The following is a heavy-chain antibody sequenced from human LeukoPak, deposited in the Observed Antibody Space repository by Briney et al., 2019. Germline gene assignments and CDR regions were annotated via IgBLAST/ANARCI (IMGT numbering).Heavy chain of an antibody. CDR2: ISYDGSNN. CDR1: GFTFNSYA. J-gene: IGHJ6*04. D-gene: IGHD2-2*01. V-gene: IGHV3-30*04. CDR3: ARDQISPDIVVVPAAMGMDV. Sequence: GGSLRLSCAASGFTFNSYAMHWVRQAPGKGLEGVAVISYDGSNNYYADSVKGRFTISRDNSKNTLYLQMNSLRAEDTAVYYCARDQISPDIVVVPAAMGMDVWGKGTTVTVSS.